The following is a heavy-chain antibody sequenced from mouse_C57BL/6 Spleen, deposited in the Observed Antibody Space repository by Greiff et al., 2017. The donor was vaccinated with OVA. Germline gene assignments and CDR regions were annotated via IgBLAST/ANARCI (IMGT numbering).Heavy chain of an antibody. CDR3: ARRFLDYPYAMDY. V-gene: IGHV1-69*01. CDR2: IDPSDSYT. D-gene: IGHD2-4*01. CDR1: GYTFTSYW. Sequence: QVQLQQPGAELVMPGASVKLSCKASGYTFTSYWMHWVKQRPGQGLEWIGEIDPSDSYTNYNQKFKGKSTLTVDKSSSTAYMQLSSLTSEDSAVYYCARRFLDYPYAMDYWGQGTSVTVSS. J-gene: IGHJ4*01.